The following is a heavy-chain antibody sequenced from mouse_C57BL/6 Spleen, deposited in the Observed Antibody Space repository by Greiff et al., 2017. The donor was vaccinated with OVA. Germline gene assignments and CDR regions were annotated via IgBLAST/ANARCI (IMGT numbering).Heavy chain of an antibody. CDR1: GYAFSSSW. Sequence: VMLVESGPELVKPGASVKISCKASGYAFSSSWMNWVKQRPGKGLEWIGRIYPGDGDTNYNGKFKGKATLTADKSSSTAYMQLSSLTSEDSAVYFCARSVDGYYGYWGQGTTLTVSS. V-gene: IGHV1-82*01. CDR3: ARSVDGYYGY. CDR2: IYPGDGDT. D-gene: IGHD2-3*01. J-gene: IGHJ2*01.